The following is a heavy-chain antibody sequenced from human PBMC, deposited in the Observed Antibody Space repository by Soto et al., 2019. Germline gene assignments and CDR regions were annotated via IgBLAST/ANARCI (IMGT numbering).Heavy chain of an antibody. CDR2: ISAYNGNT. V-gene: IGHV1-18*01. J-gene: IGHJ6*02. CDR3: ARASYSSSWSQYLSYGMDV. Sequence: GASVKVSCKASGYTFTSYGISWVRQAPGQGLEWMGWISAYNGNTNYAQKLQGRVTMTTDTSTSTAYMELRSLRSDDTAVYYCARASYSSSWSQYLSYGMDVWGQGTTVTVSS. CDR1: GYTFTSYG. D-gene: IGHD6-13*01.